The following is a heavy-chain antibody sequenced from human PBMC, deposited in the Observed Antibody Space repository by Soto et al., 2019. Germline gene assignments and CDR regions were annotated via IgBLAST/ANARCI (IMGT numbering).Heavy chain of an antibody. CDR2: IYYSGST. Sequence: SETLSLTCTVSGGSISSGDYYWSWIRQPPGKGLEWIGYIYYSGSTYYNPSLKSRVTISVDTSKNQFSLKLSSVTAADTAVYYCARGRVGMDWFDPWGQGTLVTSPQ. CDR1: GGSISSGDYY. D-gene: IGHD1-26*01. J-gene: IGHJ5*02. CDR3: ARGRVGMDWFDP. V-gene: IGHV4-30-4*01.